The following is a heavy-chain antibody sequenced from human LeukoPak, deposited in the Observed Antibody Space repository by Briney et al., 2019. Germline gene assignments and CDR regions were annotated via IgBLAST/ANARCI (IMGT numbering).Heavy chain of an antibody. CDR1: GFTFDDYA. J-gene: IGHJ6*02. D-gene: IGHD2-2*01. CDR3: AKAPSTYYYYGMDV. Sequence: GGSLRLSCAASGFTFDDYAMHWVRQAPGKGLEWVSGISWNNGSIGYADSVKGRFTISRDNAKNSLYLQMNSLRAEDTALYYCAKAPSTYYYYGMDVWGQGTTVTVSS. V-gene: IGHV3-9*01. CDR2: ISWNNGSI.